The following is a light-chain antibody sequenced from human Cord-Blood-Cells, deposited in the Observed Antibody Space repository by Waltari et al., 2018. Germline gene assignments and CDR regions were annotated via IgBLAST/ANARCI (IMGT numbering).Light chain of an antibody. CDR1: SRGVGGYND. J-gene: IGLJ1*01. Sequence: QSALTQPASVSVSSGQPTTIHCTETSRGVGGYNDVPWYQQHPGKAPKLMIEGVRNHTSGFSNRVSGCKSGNTAALNISGLQAEDESEYYCRSYTSSSTLVLFGTETKVTVL. CDR2: GVR. V-gene: IGLV2-14*01. CDR3: RSYTSSSTLVL.